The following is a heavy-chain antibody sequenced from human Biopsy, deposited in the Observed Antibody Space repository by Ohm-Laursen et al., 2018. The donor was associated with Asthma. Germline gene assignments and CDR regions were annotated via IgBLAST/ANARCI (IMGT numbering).Heavy chain of an antibody. CDR2: IYHSGDT. J-gene: IGHJ4*02. CDR3: ARGGWQAGGFDS. V-gene: IGHV4-31*02. D-gene: IGHD6-19*01. CDR1: LASIDTGGSSGGYY. Sequence: TLSLTWTVSLASIDTGGSSGGYYWSWIRQTPGKGLEWMGYIYHSGDTYYNPSLKSRLIISLDTSKNQFSLNLSSVTAADTALYFRARGGWQAGGFDSWGQGTLVTVSS.